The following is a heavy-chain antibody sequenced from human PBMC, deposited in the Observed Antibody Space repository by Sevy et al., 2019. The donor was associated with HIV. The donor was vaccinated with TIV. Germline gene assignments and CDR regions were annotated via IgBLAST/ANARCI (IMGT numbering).Heavy chain of an antibody. J-gene: IGHJ4*02. CDR3: VRAIQSDGSF. V-gene: IGHV3-7*01. Sequence: GGSVRLSCVASGFNLENFWMNWVRQAPGKGLEWVANIRQDGSEIYYVASVKGRFTISRDNARNLVYLQMNSLRVEDTALYYCVRAIQSDGSFWGQGALVTVSS. CDR1: GFNLENFW. CDR2: IRQDGSEI. D-gene: IGHD6-19*01.